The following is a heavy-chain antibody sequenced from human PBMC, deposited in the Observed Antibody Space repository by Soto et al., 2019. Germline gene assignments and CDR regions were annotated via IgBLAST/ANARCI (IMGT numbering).Heavy chain of an antibody. CDR2: ISYDGSNK. J-gene: IGHJ4*02. Sequence: QVQLVESGGGVVQPGGSLRLSCAASGFTFSSYGMRWVRQAPGKGLEWVAVISYDGSNKYYADSVKGRFTISRDNSKNTLYPQMNSLRAEDTAVYYSAKVKRRGYFDYWGQGSLVTVSS. CDR1: GFTFSSYG. D-gene: IGHD1-1*01. V-gene: IGHV3-30*18. CDR3: AKVKRRGYFDY.